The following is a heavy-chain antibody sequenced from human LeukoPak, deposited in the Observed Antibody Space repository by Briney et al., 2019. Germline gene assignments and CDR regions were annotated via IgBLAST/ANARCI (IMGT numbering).Heavy chain of an antibody. CDR1: GYTFTGYY. CDR2: INPNSGGT. Sequence: ASVKVSCKASGYTFTGYYMHWVRQAPGQGLEWMGWINPNSGGTIYAQKFQGRVTMTRDTSISTAYMELSRLRSDDTAVYYCARDRELLRAEYFQHWGQGTLVTVSS. V-gene: IGHV1-2*02. D-gene: IGHD1-26*01. J-gene: IGHJ1*01. CDR3: ARDRELLRAEYFQH.